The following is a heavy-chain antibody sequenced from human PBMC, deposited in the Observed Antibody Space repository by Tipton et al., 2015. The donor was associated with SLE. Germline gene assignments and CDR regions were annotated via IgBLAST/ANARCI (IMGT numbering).Heavy chain of an antibody. CDR1: GGSISSSSNY. Sequence: TLSLTCTVSGGSISSSSNYWGWIRQPPGKGLEWIGSVYYSGNPHYNPSLKSRVTISVDTSKNQFSLKLSSVTAADTAVYYCAKTVAGAAYLFDLWGQGTLVTVSS. CDR2: VYYSGNP. J-gene: IGHJ4*02. CDR3: AKTVAGAAYLFDL. V-gene: IGHV4-39*07. D-gene: IGHD6-19*01.